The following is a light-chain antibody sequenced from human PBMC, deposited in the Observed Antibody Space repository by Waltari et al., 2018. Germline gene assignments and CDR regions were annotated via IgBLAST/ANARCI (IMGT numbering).Light chain of an antibody. CDR2: EVS. V-gene: IGLV2-14*01. J-gene: IGLJ2*01. Sequence: QSALTQPASVSGSPGQSNTISCTGTSSDIGGYNSASWYQHHPGKAPKLLIYEVSNRPSGVSDRFSGSKSGKTASLTISGLQAGDEAVYYCSSYTSLTTLVFGGGTKLTVL. CDR1: SSDIGGYNS. CDR3: SSYTSLTTLV.